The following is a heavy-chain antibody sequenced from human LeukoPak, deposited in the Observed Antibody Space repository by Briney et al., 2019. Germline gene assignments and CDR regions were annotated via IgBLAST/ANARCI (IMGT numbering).Heavy chain of an antibody. D-gene: IGHD6-19*01. CDR1: GGSFSGYY. V-gene: IGHV4-34*01. Sequence: SETLSLTCAVYGGSFSGYYWSWIRQLPGKGLEWIGEINHSGSTNYNPSLKSRVTISVDTSKNQCSLKLSSVTAADTAVYYCARARAVGYYYYYYMDVWGKGTTVTVSS. CDR3: ARARAVGYYYYYYMDV. CDR2: INHSGST. J-gene: IGHJ6*03.